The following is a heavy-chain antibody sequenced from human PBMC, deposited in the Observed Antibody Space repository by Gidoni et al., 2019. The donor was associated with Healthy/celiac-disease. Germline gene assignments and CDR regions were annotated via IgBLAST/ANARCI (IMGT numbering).Heavy chain of an antibody. CDR1: GFTFSSYS. V-gene: IGHV3-48*02. Sequence: EVQLVESGGGLVQPGGSLRLSCAASGFTFSSYSMNWVRQAPGKGLEWVSYISSSSSTIYYADSVKGRFTISRDNAKNSLYLQMNSLRDEDTAVYYCARDQERPKVVPAAEVDTAFDYWGQGTLVTVSS. CDR3: ARDQERPKVVPAAEVDTAFDY. J-gene: IGHJ4*02. CDR2: ISSSSSTI. D-gene: IGHD2-2*01.